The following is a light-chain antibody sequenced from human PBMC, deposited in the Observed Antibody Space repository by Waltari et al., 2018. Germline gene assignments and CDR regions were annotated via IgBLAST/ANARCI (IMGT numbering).Light chain of an antibody. J-gene: IGKJ1*01. Sequence: VMTQSPLSLPVTPGATASISCRSSQSLLPSNGYNYLDWYLQKPGQSPQRLIYVGSKRASGVPDRFSGSGSGTDFTLKSSRVEAEDVGVYYCTQVLQTGTFGQGTKVEIK. V-gene: IGKV2-28*01. CDR3: TQVLQTGT. CDR1: QSLLPSNGYNY. CDR2: VGS.